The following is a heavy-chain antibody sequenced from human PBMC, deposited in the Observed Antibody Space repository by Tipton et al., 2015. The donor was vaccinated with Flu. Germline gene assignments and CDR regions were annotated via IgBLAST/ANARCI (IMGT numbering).Heavy chain of an antibody. CDR3: ARDHSDTVTTHWFDP. Sequence: TLSLTCTVSGGSISSGGYYWSWIRQHPGKGLEWIGYIYYSGSTYYNPSLKSRVTISVDTSKNQFSLKLSSVTAADTAVYYCARDHSDTVTTHWFDPWGQGTLVTVSS. CDR1: GGSISSGGYY. D-gene: IGHD4-17*01. CDR2: IYYSGST. J-gene: IGHJ5*02. V-gene: IGHV4-31*03.